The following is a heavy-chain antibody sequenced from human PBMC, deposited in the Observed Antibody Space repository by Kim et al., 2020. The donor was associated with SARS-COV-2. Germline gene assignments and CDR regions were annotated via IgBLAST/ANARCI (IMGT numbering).Heavy chain of an antibody. V-gene: IGHV1-2*02. CDR3: ARGSFWLLNWFDP. Sequence: AQKFQGRVTMTRDTSISTAYMELSRLRSDDTAVYYCARGSFWLLNWFDPWGQGTLVTVSS. J-gene: IGHJ5*02. D-gene: IGHD5-12*01.